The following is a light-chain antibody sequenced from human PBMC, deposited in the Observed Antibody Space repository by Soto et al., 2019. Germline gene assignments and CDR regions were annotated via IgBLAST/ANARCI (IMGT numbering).Light chain of an antibody. J-gene: IGLJ3*02. CDR1: ISNLGSNF. CDR2: RNN. CDR3: AAWDDSLSGVV. Sequence: VLTQPPSASGTPGQRVTISCSGSISNLGSNFIYWYQQLPGAAPKLLISRNNERPSGVPDRFSGSKSGTSASLAISGLRSEDEADYHCAAWDDSLSGVVFGGGTKLTVL. V-gene: IGLV1-47*01.